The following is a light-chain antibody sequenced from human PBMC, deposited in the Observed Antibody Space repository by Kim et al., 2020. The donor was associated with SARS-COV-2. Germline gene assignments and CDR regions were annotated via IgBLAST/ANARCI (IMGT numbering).Light chain of an antibody. Sequence: LSPGERVTLSCRASQSISNNYLAWYRQKPGQAPRLLIHGASNRAPGISDKFTGSGSGTDFTLTISSLEPDDFALYYCQHYDPSHRTFGQGTRV. CDR3: QHYDPSHRT. CDR2: GAS. V-gene: IGKV3-20*01. J-gene: IGKJ1*01. CDR1: QSISNNY.